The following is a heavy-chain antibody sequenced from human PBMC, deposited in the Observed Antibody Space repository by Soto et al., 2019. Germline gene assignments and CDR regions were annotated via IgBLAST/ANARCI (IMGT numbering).Heavy chain of an antibody. CDR2: ISGSGGST. CDR1: GFTFSSYA. J-gene: IGHJ4*02. V-gene: IGHV3-23*01. Sequence: GGSLRLSCAASGFTFSSYAMSWVRQAPGKGLEWVSAISGSGGSTYYADSVKGRFTISRDNTKNTLYLQMHSLRAEDTAVYYCAKAAMLSFYFDYWGQGTLVTVSS. D-gene: IGHD2-8*01. CDR3: AKAAMLSFYFDY.